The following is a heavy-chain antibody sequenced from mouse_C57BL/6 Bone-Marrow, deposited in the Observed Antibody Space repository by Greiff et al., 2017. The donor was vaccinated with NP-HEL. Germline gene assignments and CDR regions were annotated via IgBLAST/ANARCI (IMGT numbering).Heavy chain of an antibody. V-gene: IGHV5-17*01. J-gene: IGHJ2*01. Sequence: EVKLVESGGGLVKPGGSLKLSCAASGFTFSDYGMHWVRQAPEKGLEWVAYISSGSSTIYYADTVKGRFTISRDNAKNTLFLQMTSLRSEDTAMYYCARRWLPIFDYWGQGTTLTVSS. D-gene: IGHD2-2*01. CDR3: ARRWLPIFDY. CDR1: GFTFSDYG. CDR2: ISSGSSTI.